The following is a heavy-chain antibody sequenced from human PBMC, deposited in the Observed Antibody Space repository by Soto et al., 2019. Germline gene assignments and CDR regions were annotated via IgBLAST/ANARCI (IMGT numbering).Heavy chain of an antibody. CDR2: ISSSSSYI. CDR1: GFTFSSYS. D-gene: IGHD1-26*01. V-gene: IGHV3-21*01. J-gene: IGHJ6*02. Sequence: PGGSLRLSCAASGFTFSSYSMNWVRQAPGKGLEWVSSISSSSSYIYYADSVKGRFTISRDNAENSLYLQMNSLRAEDTAVYYCARVVKKVGATDYYYGMDVWGQGTTVTVSS. CDR3: ARVVKKVGATDYYYGMDV.